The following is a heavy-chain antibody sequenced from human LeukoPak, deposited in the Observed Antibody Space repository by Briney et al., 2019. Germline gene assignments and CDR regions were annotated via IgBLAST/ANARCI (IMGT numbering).Heavy chain of an antibody. J-gene: IGHJ5*02. D-gene: IGHD5-12*01. V-gene: IGHV1-18*01. Sequence: GASVKASCKASGYTFTNYGITWVRQAPGQGLEWMGWISPNDGETTYSQKFQGRVTMTTDTSTTTAYMEVRTLRSDDTGVYYCARVYSGYDHTRIGFDPWGQGTLVTVSS. CDR1: GYTFTNYG. CDR3: ARVYSGYDHTRIGFDP. CDR2: ISPNDGET.